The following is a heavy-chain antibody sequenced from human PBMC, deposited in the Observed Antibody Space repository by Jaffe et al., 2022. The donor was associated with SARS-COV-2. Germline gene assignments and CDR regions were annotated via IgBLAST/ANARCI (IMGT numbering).Heavy chain of an antibody. CDR1: GGSISSSSYY. CDR3: ASMSGYRDPWGGPDDY. J-gene: IGHJ4*02. D-gene: IGHD3-3*01. CDR2: IYYSGST. Sequence: QLQLQESGPGLVKPSETLSLTCTVSGGSISSSSYYWGWIRQPPGKGLEWIGSIYYSGSTYYNPSLKSRVTISVDTSKNQFSLKLSSVTAADTAVYYCASMSGYRDPWGGPDDYWGQGTLVTVSS. V-gene: IGHV4-39*01.